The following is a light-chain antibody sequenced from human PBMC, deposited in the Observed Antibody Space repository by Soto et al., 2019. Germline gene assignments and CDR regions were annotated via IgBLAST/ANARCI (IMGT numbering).Light chain of an antibody. CDR1: QSLLQSNGYNY. CDR2: LGS. CDR3: MQALQAFT. Sequence: EIVMTQSPLSLPVTPGEPASISCRSSQSLLQSNGYNYLDWYLQKPGQSPQLLIYLGSNRTPGVPDRFSGSGSGTDFTLKISRVEADDVGFYYCMQALQAFTFGGGTKVEIK. V-gene: IGKV2-28*01. J-gene: IGKJ4*01.